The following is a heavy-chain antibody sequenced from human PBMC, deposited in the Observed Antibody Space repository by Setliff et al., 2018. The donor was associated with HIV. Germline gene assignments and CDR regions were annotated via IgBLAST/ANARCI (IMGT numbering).Heavy chain of an antibody. CDR1: GGSISGYY. CDR2: IYTGGST. CDR3: ARGYCGGESCYGFRRGSFYYYYYMDV. D-gene: IGHD2-21*01. Sequence: SETLSLTCAVYGGSISGYYWIWIRQAAGKGLEHIGHIYTGGSTNYNPSLKSRVVIAGDTSKNQFSLRLTSVTAADTAVSYCARGYCGGESCYGFRRGSFYYYYYMDVWGKGTTVTVSS. J-gene: IGHJ6*03. V-gene: IGHV4-59*10.